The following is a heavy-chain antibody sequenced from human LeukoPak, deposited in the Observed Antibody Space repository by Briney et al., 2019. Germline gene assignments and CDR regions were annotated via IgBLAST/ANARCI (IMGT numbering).Heavy chain of an antibody. CDR1: GFTVSGNY. Sequence: PGGSLRLSCAASGFTVSGNYMTWVRQAPGKGLEWVSIIYNSGATYYADSVKGRFTISRDNSKNTLYLQMNSLRAEDTAVYYCATVGRTATYHFDYWGQGNLVTVSS. CDR2: IYNSGAT. J-gene: IGHJ4*02. D-gene: IGHD2-2*01. CDR3: ATVGRTATYHFDY. V-gene: IGHV3-53*01.